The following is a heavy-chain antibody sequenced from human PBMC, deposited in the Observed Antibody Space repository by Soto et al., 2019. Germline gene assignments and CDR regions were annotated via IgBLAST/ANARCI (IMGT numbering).Heavy chain of an antibody. Sequence: GGSLRLFCAASGFTFSSYAMSWVRQAPGKGLEWVSAISGSGGSTYYADSVKGRFTISRDNSKNTLYLQMNSLRAEDTAVYYCAKDRFSSSWGANWFDPWGQGTLVTVSS. D-gene: IGHD6-13*01. CDR1: GFTFSSYA. V-gene: IGHV3-23*01. CDR3: AKDRFSSSWGANWFDP. J-gene: IGHJ5*02. CDR2: ISGSGGST.